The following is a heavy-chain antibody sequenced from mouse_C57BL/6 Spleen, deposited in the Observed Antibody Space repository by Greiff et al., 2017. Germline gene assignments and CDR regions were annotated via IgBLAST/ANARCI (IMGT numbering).Heavy chain of an antibody. V-gene: IGHV14-1*01. J-gene: IGHJ3*01. D-gene: IGHD1-1*01. CDR1: GLNIKDYY. CDR3: TTQYYYGSSSFAY. Sequence: EVQLQQSGAELVRPGASVKLSCTASGLNIKDYYMHWVKQRPEQGLEWIGRIDPEDGDTEYAPKFQGKATMTADTSSNTAYLQLSSLTSEDTAVYYCTTQYYYGSSSFAYWGQGTLVTVSA. CDR2: IDPEDGDT.